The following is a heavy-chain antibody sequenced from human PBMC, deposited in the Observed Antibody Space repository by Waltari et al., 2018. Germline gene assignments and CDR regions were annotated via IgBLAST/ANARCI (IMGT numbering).Heavy chain of an antibody. V-gene: IGHV4-59*01. CDR3: ARQVGYGDYRDYYYYGMDV. J-gene: IGHJ6*02. CDR2: IYYSGST. CDR1: GGSISSSY. Sequence: QVQLQESGPGLVKPSETLSLTCTVSGGSISSSYWSWIRQPPGKGLEWIGYIYYSGSTNYNPSLKSRVTISVDTSKNQFSLKLSSVTAADTAVYYCARQVGYGDYRDYYYYGMDVWGQGTTVTVSS. D-gene: IGHD4-17*01.